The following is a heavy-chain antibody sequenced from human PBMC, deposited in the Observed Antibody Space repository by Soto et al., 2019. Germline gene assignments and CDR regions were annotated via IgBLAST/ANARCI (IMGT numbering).Heavy chain of an antibody. CDR1: GFSFSNYA. CDR2: ISSSGGGT. CDR3: ARDAAYFEY. Sequence: EVQLLESGGGLAQPGGSLSLSCAASGFSFSNYAMAWVRQAPGKGLEWVSAISSSGGGTYYADSVKGRFTISRDNSKNTLYLQMNSLRVEDTAVYYCARDAAYFEYWGQGTLATVSS. V-gene: IGHV3-23*01. J-gene: IGHJ4*02.